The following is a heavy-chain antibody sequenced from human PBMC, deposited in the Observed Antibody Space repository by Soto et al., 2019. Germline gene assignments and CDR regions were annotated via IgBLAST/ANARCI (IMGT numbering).Heavy chain of an antibody. CDR3: AKDRWFGERNPYYFDY. Sequence: QVQLVESGGGVVQPGRSLRLSCAASGFTFSSYGMHWVRQAPGKELEWVAVISYDGNNEYYVDSVKGRFTISRDNSKNTLYLQMNSLRAEDTAVYYCAKDRWFGERNPYYFDYWGQGTLVTVSS. CDR1: GFTFSSYG. J-gene: IGHJ4*02. D-gene: IGHD3-10*01. CDR2: ISYDGNNE. V-gene: IGHV3-30*18.